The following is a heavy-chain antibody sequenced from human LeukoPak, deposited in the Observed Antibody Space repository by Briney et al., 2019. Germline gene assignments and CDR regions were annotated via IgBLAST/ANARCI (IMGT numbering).Heavy chain of an antibody. Sequence: PSETLSLTCAVYGGSFSGYYWSSIRQPPGKGLEWIGEINHSGSTNYNPSLKSRVTISVDTSKNQFSLKLSSVTAADTAVYYCASHTVTRRSAVDYWGQGTLVTVSS. CDR2: INHSGST. CDR3: ASHTVTRRSAVDY. J-gene: IGHJ4*02. V-gene: IGHV4-34*01. D-gene: IGHD4-17*01. CDR1: GGSFSGYY.